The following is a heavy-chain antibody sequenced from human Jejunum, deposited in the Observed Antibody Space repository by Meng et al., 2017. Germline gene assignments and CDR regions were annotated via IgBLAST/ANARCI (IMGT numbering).Heavy chain of an antibody. V-gene: IGHV1-46*01. Sequence: ASVKVSCKASGYTFTSYFFHWVRQAPGQGLEWMGIIDPTGGTPRYAQKFQGRVTMTRDTSTSTVYMDLSSLRSEDTAVYYCARDSSAYWFDYWGQGNLVTVSS. CDR2: IDPTGGTP. D-gene: IGHD3-22*01. CDR1: GYTFTSYF. J-gene: IGHJ4*02. CDR3: ARDSSAYWFDY.